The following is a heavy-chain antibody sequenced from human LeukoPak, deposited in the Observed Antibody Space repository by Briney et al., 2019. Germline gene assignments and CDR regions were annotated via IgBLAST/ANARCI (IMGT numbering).Heavy chain of an antibody. CDR2: ISAYNGNT. D-gene: IGHD3-22*01. J-gene: IGHJ3*02. CDR3: ARDRLMYYYDSSGYDAFDI. V-gene: IGHV1-18*01. CDR1: GYTFTSYG. Sequence: ASVKVSCKASGYTFTSYGISWVRQAPGQGLEWMGWISAYNGNTNYAQKLQGRVTMTTDTSTSTACMELRSLRSDDTAVYYCARDRLMYYYDSSGYDAFDIWGQGTMVTVSS.